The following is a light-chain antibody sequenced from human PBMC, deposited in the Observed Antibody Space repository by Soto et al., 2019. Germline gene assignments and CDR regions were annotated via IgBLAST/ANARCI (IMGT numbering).Light chain of an antibody. CDR2: GAS. V-gene: IGKV3-15*01. Sequence: EIVLTQSPATLSVSPGERATLSCRASHSVSSNLAWYQQRPGQAPRLPISGASTRATGIPARFSGSGSGTEFTLTISSLQSADFGVYYCQQYHNWPQTFGQGTKVEIK. J-gene: IGKJ1*01. CDR1: HSVSSN. CDR3: QQYHNWPQT.